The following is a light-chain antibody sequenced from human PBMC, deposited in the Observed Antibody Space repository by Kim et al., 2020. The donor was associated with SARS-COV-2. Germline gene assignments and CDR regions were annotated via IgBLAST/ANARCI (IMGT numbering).Light chain of an antibody. CDR2: DAF. Sequence: SVSPGERATLSCRASQSVSSYLAWYQQRPGQAPRLLIYDAFNRATGIPARFSGSGSGTDFTLTISSLEPEDFAVYYCQQRYNWPSTFGPGTKVDIK. CDR1: QSVSSY. J-gene: IGKJ3*01. V-gene: IGKV3-11*01. CDR3: QQRYNWPST.